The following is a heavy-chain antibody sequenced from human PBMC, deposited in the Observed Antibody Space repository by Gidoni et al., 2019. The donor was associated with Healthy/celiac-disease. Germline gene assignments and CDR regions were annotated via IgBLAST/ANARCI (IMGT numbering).Heavy chain of an antibody. J-gene: IGHJ4*02. D-gene: IGHD4-4*01. V-gene: IGHV4-31*03. CDR3: ARATVTPGPQDY. CDR2: ISYSGST. CDR1: GGSITSGGCS. Sequence: QVQLQESGPGRVKPSQTLSPTCTVPGGSITSGGCSWSWIRQRPGKGLEWIGYISYSGSTYYNPSLKSRVTVSVDTSKNQFSLKLSSVTAADTAVYYCARATVTPGPQDYWGQGTLVTVSS.